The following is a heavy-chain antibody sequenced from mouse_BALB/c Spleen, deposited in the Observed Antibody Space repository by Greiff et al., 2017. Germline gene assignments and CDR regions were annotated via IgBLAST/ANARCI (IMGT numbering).Heavy chain of an antibody. J-gene: IGHJ4*01. CDR3: ARGISYYGSSYGGYAMDY. D-gene: IGHD1-1*01. CDR1: GYTFTSYW. V-gene: IGHV1-87*01. Sequence: QVQLKQSGAELARPGASVKLSCKASGYTFTSYWMQWVKQRPGQGLEWIGAIYPGDGDTRYTQKFKGKATLTADKSSSTAYMQLSSLASEDSAVYYCARGISYYGSSYGGYAMDYWGQGTSVTVSS. CDR2: IYPGDGDT.